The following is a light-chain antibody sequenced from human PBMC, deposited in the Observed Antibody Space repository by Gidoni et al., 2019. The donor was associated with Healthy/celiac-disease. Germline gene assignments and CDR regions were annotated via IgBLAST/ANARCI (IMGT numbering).Light chain of an antibody. Sequence: LSASVGDRVTITCRASQSISSWLAWYQQKPGKAPKLLIYKASSLESGVPSRFSGSGSGTEFTLTISSLQPDDFATYYCQQYNSYSLTFXGXTKVEIK. CDR2: KAS. CDR1: QSISSW. J-gene: IGKJ4*01. V-gene: IGKV1-5*03. CDR3: QQYNSYSLT.